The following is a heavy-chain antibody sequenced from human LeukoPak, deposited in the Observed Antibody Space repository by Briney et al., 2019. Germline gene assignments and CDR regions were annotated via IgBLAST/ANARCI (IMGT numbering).Heavy chain of an antibody. D-gene: IGHD3-10*01. CDR3: ARHKRTSGRSYYNPYFDY. J-gene: IGHJ4*02. Sequence: GESLKISCKASGYSFTDFWIGWVRQMPGKGLEWMGIIYPGDSDSRNSPSFQGQVTISADNSITAAYLQWDSLRASDTAMYFCARHKRTSGRSYYNPYFDYRGQGTLVTVSS. CDR2: IYPGDSDS. V-gene: IGHV5-51*01. CDR1: GYSFTDFW.